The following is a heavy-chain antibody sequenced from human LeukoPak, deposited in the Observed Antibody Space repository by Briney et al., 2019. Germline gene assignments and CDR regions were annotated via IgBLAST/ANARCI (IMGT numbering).Heavy chain of an antibody. CDR3: ARGDAANFWFDP. Sequence: PSETLSLTCAVYGVSFSGYYWSWIRQPPGKGLEWIGEINHSGSTNYNPSLKSRVTISVDTSKNQFSLKLSSVTAADTAVYYCARGDAANFWFDPWGQGTLVTVSS. CDR2: INHSGST. J-gene: IGHJ5*02. D-gene: IGHD6-25*01. CDR1: GVSFSGYY. V-gene: IGHV4-34*01.